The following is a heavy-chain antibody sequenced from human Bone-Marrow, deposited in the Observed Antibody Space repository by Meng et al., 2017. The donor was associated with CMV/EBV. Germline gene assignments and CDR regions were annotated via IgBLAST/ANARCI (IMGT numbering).Heavy chain of an antibody. Sequence: GSLKISCAASGFTVSSNYMSWVRQAPGKGLEWVSVIYSGGSTYYADSVKGRFTISRDNSKNTLYLQMNSLRAEDTAVYYCARDRPLRFATYYYGMDVWGQGTTVTVSS. CDR2: IYSGGST. V-gene: IGHV3-66*02. J-gene: IGHJ6*02. D-gene: IGHD3-3*01. CDR1: GFTVSSNY. CDR3: ARDRPLRFATYYYGMDV.